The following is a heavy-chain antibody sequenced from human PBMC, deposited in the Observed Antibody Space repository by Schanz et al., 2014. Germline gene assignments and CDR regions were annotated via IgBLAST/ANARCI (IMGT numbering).Heavy chain of an antibody. Sequence: EVHLLESGGGLVEPGGSLRLSCATSGFSLDIFAVSWVRQAPGRGLDWVSSISTSGTYMYIADSLKGRLTISRDDAKKSMYLQMNNLRAEDTAVYYCVRVSFADPRLYRGMDRDIDYWGQGTLVTVSS. CDR2: ISTSGTYM. V-gene: IGHV3-21*01. D-gene: IGHD5-18*01. CDR3: VRVSFADPRLYRGMDRDIDY. CDR1: GFSLDIFA. J-gene: IGHJ4*02.